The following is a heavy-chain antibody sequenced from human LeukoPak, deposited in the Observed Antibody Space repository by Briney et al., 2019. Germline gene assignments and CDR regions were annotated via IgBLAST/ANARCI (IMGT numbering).Heavy chain of an antibody. CDR3: ARVLTGYSYYYYYYMDV. J-gene: IGHJ6*03. V-gene: IGHV3-21*01. CDR2: ITTTSSYI. D-gene: IGHD3-9*01. CDR1: GFTLSGYS. Sequence: GGSLRLSCVASGFTLSGYSMNWVRQAPGKGLEWVSLITTTSSYIYYADSVKGRFTISRDNAKNSLYLQMNSLRAEDTAVYYCARVLTGYSYYYYYYMDVWGKGTTVTVSS.